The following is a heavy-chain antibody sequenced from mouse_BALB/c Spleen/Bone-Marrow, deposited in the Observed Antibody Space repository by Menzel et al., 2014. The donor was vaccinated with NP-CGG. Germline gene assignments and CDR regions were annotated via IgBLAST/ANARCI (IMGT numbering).Heavy chain of an antibody. J-gene: IGHJ4*01. D-gene: IGHD1-1*01. CDR1: GYSITSDYA. Sequence: VQLKQSGPGLVKPSQSLSLTCTVTGYSITSDYAWNWIRQFPGNKLEWMGYISYSGSTSYNPSLKSRISITRDTSENQFFLQLNSVTTEDTATYDCARWNYGSSRYYAMDYWGQGTSVTVSS. CDR3: ARWNYGSSRYYAMDY. CDR2: ISYSGST. V-gene: IGHV3-2*02.